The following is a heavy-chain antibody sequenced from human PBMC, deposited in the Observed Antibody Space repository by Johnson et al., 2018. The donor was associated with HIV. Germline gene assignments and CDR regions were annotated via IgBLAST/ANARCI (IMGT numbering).Heavy chain of an antibody. J-gene: IGHJ3*02. V-gene: IGHV3-7*02. CDR3: TTKPYSSSWYGAFDI. Sequence: VQLVESGGGLVQPGGSLRLSCAASGFTFTFYWMSWVRQSPGKGLEWVANIKQDGSETYYVDSVKGRFTISRDNAKNSLYLQMNSLRAEDTAVYYCTTKPYSSSWYGAFDIWGQGTMVTVSS. CDR2: IKQDGSET. D-gene: IGHD6-13*01. CDR1: GFTFTFYW.